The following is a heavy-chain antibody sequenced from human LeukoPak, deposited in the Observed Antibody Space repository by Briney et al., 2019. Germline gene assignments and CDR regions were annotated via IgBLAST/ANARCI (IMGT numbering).Heavy chain of an antibody. CDR3: AKDPTWQQLGWYDY. J-gene: IGHJ4*02. CDR1: GFTFSSYA. D-gene: IGHD6-13*01. V-gene: IGHV3-23*01. Sequence: GALRLSCAASGFTFSSYAMSWVRQAPGKGLEWVSAISGSGGSTYNADSVKGRFTISRDNSKNTLYLQMNSLRAEDTAVYYCAKDPTWQQLGWYDYWGQGTLVTVSS. CDR2: ISGSGGST.